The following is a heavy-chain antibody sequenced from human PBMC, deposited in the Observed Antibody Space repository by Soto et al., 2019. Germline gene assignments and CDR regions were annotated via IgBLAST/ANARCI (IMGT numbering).Heavy chain of an antibody. V-gene: IGHV3-23*01. J-gene: IGHJ6*03. D-gene: IGHD3-3*01. CDR3: AKAMALVWLPYYYMDV. CDR1: GFTFSSYA. CDR2: ISGSGGST. Sequence: GGSLRLSCAASGFTFSSYAMSWVRQAPGKGLEWVSAISGSGGSTYYADSVKGRFTISRDNSKNTLYLQMNSLRAEDTAVYYCAKAMALVWLPYYYMDVWGKGTTVTVSS.